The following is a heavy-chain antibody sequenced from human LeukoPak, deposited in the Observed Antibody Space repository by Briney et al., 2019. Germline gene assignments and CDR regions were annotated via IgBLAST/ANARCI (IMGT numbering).Heavy chain of an antibody. Sequence: ASVTVSCTVSGYTLSELSMHWVRQAPGKGLEWMGGFDLEDGETIYVQKFQGRVTMTEDTSTDTAYMELSSLRSDDTAVYFCAAGEVGQLFDYWGQGTLVTVSS. V-gene: IGHV1-24*01. CDR2: FDLEDGET. CDR3: AAGEVGQLFDY. J-gene: IGHJ4*02. D-gene: IGHD5-24*01. CDR1: GYTLSELS.